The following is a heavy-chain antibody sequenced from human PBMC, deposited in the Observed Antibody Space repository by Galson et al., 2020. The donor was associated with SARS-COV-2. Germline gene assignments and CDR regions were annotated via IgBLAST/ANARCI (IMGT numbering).Heavy chain of an antibody. CDR3: AREAKGFGQDWYFDL. CDR1: GFTFSSYS. V-gene: IGHV3-21*01. Sequence: NSGGSLRLSCAASGFTFSSYSMNWVRQAPGKGLEWVSSISSSSSYIYYADSVKGRFTISRDNAKNSLYLQMNSLRAEDTAVYYCAREAKGFGQDWYFDLWGRGTLVTVSS. CDR2: ISSSSSYI. D-gene: IGHD2-15*01. J-gene: IGHJ2*01.